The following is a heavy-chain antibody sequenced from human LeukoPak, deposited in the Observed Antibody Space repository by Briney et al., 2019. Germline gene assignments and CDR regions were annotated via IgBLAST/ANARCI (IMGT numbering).Heavy chain of an antibody. D-gene: IGHD5-12*01. CDR2: INPNSGGT. J-gene: IGHJ4*02. V-gene: IGHV1-2*06. CDR1: GYTFTGYY. Sequence: ASVKVSCKASGYTFTGYYMHWVRQAPGQGLEWMGRINPNSGGTNYAQKFQGRATMTRDTSISTAYMELSRLRSDDTAVYYCARDDSGYDYYFDYWGQGTLVTVSS. CDR3: ARDDSGYDYYFDY.